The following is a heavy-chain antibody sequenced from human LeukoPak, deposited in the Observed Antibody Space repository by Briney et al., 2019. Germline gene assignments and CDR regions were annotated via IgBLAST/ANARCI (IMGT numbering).Heavy chain of an antibody. J-gene: IGHJ4*02. D-gene: IGHD7-27*01. Sequence: GGSLRLSWAASGFTFSSYWMSWVRQAPGEGLEWVANIKQDGSEKYYVDSVKGRFTISRDNAKNSLYLQMNSLRAEDTAVYYCARATPTNWDFDYWGQGTLVTVSS. CDR1: GFTFSSYW. V-gene: IGHV3-7*01. CDR2: IKQDGSEK. CDR3: ARATPTNWDFDY.